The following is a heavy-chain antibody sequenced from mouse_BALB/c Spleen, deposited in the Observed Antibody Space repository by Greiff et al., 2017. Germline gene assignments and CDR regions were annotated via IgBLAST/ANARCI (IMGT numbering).Heavy chain of an antibody. Sequence: VQLKQSGPELMKPGASVKISCKASGYSFTSYYMHWVKQSHGKSLEWIGYIDPFNGGTSYNQKFKGKATLTVDKSSSTAYMHLSSLTSEDSAVYYCARSEVRRWYFDVWGAGTTVTVSS. D-gene: IGHD2-14*01. CDR3: ARSEVRRWYFDV. V-gene: IGHV1S135*01. CDR2: IDPFNGGT. CDR1: GYSFTSYY. J-gene: IGHJ1*01.